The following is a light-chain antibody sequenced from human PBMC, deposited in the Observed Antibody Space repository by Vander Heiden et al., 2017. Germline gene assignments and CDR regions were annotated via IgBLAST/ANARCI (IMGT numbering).Light chain of an antibody. J-gene: IGKJ2*01. CDR1: QSVSSSY. CDR3: QQDCSSPYT. CDR2: GAS. Sequence: EFVCPLSPGTLSLSQGESATLSCRASQSVSSSYLAWYQQKPGQAPRLLIYGASSRATGIPDRFSGSGSGTDFTLTISSLEPEDFAVYYCQQDCSSPYTFGQGTKLEIK. V-gene: IGKV3-20*01.